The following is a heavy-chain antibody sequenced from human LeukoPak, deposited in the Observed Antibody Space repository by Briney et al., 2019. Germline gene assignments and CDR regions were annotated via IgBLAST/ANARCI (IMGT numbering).Heavy chain of an antibody. Sequence: GGSLRLSCVASGFTFSTFAMIWVRQPPGKGLEWVSSIFPSGGEIHYADSVRGRFTISRDNSKSTLSLQMNSLRAEDTAIYYCATYRQVLLPFESWGQGTPVTVST. J-gene: IGHJ4*02. CDR2: IFPSGGEI. V-gene: IGHV3-23*01. CDR3: ATYRQVLLPFES. D-gene: IGHD2-8*02. CDR1: GFTFSTFA.